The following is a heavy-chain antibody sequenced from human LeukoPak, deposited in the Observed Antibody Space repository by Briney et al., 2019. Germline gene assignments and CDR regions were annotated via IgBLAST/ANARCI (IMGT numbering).Heavy chain of an antibody. CDR2: IYYSGST. CDR1: GGSISSYY. D-gene: IGHD3-16*01. Sequence: SETLSLTCTVSGGSISSYYWSWIRQPPGKGLEWIGYIYYSGSTSYNPSLKSRVTISVDTSKNQFSLKLSSVTAADSAVYYCARANLGALAAFDIWGQGTMVTVSS. J-gene: IGHJ3*02. V-gene: IGHV4-59*01. CDR3: ARANLGALAAFDI.